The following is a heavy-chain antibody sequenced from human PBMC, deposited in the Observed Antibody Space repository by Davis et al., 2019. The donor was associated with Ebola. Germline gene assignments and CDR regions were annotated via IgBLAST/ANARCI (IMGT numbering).Heavy chain of an antibody. CDR1: GGSISSYY. V-gene: IGHV4-59*06. J-gene: IGHJ4*02. Sequence: MPSETLSLTCTVSGGSISSYYWSWIRQHPGKGLEWIGYIYYSGSTYYNPSLKSRVTISVDTSKNQFSLKLSSVTAADTAVYYCARVQITIFGVIDYWGQGTLVTVSS. D-gene: IGHD3-3*01. CDR2: IYYSGST. CDR3: ARVQITIFGVIDY.